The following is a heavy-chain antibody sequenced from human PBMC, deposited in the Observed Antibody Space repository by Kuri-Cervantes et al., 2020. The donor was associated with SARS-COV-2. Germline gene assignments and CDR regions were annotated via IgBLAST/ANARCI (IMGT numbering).Heavy chain of an antibody. CDR3: ARWECGGDCYWGGWFDP. Sequence: GESLKISCKGSGYSFTSYWISWVRQMPGKGLEWMGRIDPSDSYTNYSPSFQGHVTISADKSISTAYLQWSSLKASDTAMYYCARWECGGDCYWGGWFDPWGQGTRVTVSS. J-gene: IGHJ5*02. V-gene: IGHV5-10-1*01. CDR2: IDPSDSYT. D-gene: IGHD2-21*02. CDR1: GYSFTSYW.